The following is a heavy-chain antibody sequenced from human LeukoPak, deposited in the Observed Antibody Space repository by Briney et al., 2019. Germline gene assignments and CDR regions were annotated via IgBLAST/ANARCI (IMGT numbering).Heavy chain of an antibody. CDR1: GVSFSGYY. CDR2: INHSGST. J-gene: IGHJ4*02. Sequence: RPSETLSLTCAVYGVSFSGYYWSWIRQPPGKGLEWIGEINHSGSTNYNPSLKSRVTISVDTSMNYFFLRLTSVTAADTAVYYCARGRVAATSVTNFWGQGTLVTVSS. V-gene: IGHV4-34*01. CDR3: ARGRVAATSVTNF. D-gene: IGHD2-15*01.